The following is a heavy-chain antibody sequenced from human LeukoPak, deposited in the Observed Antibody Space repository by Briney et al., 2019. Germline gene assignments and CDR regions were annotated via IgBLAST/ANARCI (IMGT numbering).Heavy chain of an antibody. J-gene: IGHJ3*02. Sequence: GESLKISCNGSGYXFTTYWIGWVRQMPGKGLEWMGIIYPGDSDTTYSPSFQGQVSISADKSISTAYLQWSSLKASDSAIYYCARRGHSGSFLDSFDIWGQGTMVTVSS. CDR1: GYXFTTYW. CDR3: ARRGHSGSFLDSFDI. D-gene: IGHD5-12*01. V-gene: IGHV5-51*01. CDR2: IYPGDSDT.